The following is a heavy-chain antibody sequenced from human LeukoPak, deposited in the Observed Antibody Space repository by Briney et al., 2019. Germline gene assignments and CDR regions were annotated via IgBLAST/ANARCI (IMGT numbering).Heavy chain of an antibody. CDR2: IYYSGST. V-gene: IGHV4-59*01. CDR3: ARVDSIAAAGTGDGDY. J-gene: IGHJ4*02. CDR1: GGSISSYY. D-gene: IGHD6-13*01. Sequence: PSETLSLTCTVSGGSISSYYWSWIRQPPGKGLEWIGYIYYSGSTNYNPSLKSRVTISVDTSKNQFSLKLSSVTAADTAVYYCARVDSIAAAGTGDGDYWGQGTLVTVSS.